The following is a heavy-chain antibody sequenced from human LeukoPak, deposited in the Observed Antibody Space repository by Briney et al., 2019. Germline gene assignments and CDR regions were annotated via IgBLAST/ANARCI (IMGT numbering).Heavy chain of an antibody. J-gene: IGHJ6*03. V-gene: IGHV1-2*02. CDR3: ARGGRTGTTLLFYYMDV. CDR1: GGTFSSYA. D-gene: IGHD1-7*01. Sequence: GASVKVSCKASGGTFSSYAISWVRQAPGQGLEWMGWINPNRGGTNYAQTFQGRVTMTRDTSISTAYMELSRLRSDDTAVYYCARGGRTGTTLLFYYMDVWGKGTTVTVSS. CDR2: INPNRGGT.